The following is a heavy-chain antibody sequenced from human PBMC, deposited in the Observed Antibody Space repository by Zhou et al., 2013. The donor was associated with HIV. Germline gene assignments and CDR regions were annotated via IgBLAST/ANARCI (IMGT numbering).Heavy chain of an antibody. D-gene: IGHD1-26*01. CDR3: ASGAGTWERQPKDY. CDR1: GYTFTNYY. Sequence: QVQLVQSGAEVKKPGASVKVSCKASGYTFTNYYVNWVRQAPGQGLEWMGIINPNGGSTSYAQKFQGRITMTRDTSTSSVYMDLSSLRSDDTAVYYCASGAGTWERQPKDYWGQGNPGHRLL. CDR2: INPNGGST. V-gene: IGHV1-46*01. J-gene: IGHJ4*02.